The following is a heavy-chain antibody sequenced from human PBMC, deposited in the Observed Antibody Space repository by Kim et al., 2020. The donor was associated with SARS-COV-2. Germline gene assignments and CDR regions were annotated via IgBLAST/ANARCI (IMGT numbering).Heavy chain of an antibody. J-gene: IGHJ4*02. CDR1: GFTFSSYW. CDR2: IDIEGRAG. D-gene: IGHD3-9*01. CDR3: VRGSADWTGFDY. Sequence: GGSLRLSCVGSGFTFSSYWMHWVRQGPGKGLVGVSRIDIEGRAGNYVDSEKGRFTISRDNSKNILYLQMNNLRIEDTAVYYCVRGSADWTGFDYWGRGTLVTVSS. V-gene: IGHV3-74*01.